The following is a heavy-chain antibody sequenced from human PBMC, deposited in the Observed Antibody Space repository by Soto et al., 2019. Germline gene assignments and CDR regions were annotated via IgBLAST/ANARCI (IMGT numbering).Heavy chain of an antibody. J-gene: IGHJ4*02. CDR1: GCSISSYY. Sequence: SETLSLTGTVAGCSISSYYWSWIRQPPGKGLEWIGYIYYSGSTNYNPSLKSRVTISVDTSKNQFSLKLSSVTAADTAVYYCARFSFDRYFDYWGQGTLVTVSS. V-gene: IGHV4-59*08. CDR2: IYYSGST. CDR3: ARFSFDRYFDY.